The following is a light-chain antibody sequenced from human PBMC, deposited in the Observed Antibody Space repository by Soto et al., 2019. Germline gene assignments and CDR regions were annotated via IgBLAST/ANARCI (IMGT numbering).Light chain of an antibody. Sequence: QSALTQPASVSGSPGQSITISCTGTSSDVGGYTYVSWYQQHPGKAPKLMIYEVTNRPSGVSNRFSGSKSGNTASLTISGLQAEDEADYYCSSYTSTGTVVVFGTGTKLTVL. CDR1: SSDVGGYTY. CDR3: SSYTSTGTVVV. J-gene: IGLJ1*01. V-gene: IGLV2-14*01. CDR2: EVT.